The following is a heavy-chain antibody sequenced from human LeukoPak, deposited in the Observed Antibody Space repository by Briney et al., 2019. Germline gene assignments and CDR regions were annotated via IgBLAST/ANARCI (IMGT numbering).Heavy chain of an antibody. D-gene: IGHD1-26*01. CDR3: ARRELWPDAFDI. CDR1: GGSISSSSYY. Sequence: PSETLSLTCTVSGGSISSSSYYWGWIRQPPGKGLEWIGSIYYSGSTYYNPSLKSRVTISVDTSKSQFSLKLNSVTAADTAVYYCARRELWPDAFDIWGQGTMVTVSS. V-gene: IGHV4-39*01. J-gene: IGHJ3*02. CDR2: IYYSGST.